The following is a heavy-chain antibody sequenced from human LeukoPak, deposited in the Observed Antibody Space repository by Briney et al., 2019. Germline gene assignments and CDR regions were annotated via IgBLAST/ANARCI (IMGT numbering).Heavy chain of an antibody. CDR3: ARGRYGSESYFFDF. CDR1: GGSISSYY. V-gene: IGHV4-4*07. D-gene: IGHD3-10*01. CDR2: IYTSGST. J-gene: IGHJ4*02. Sequence: SETLSLTCTVSGGSISSYYWSWIRQPAGKGLEWIGRIYTSGSTNYNPSLKSRVTMSVDTSKNQFSLKLSSVTAADTAVYYCARGRYGSESYFFDFWGQGTLVTVSS.